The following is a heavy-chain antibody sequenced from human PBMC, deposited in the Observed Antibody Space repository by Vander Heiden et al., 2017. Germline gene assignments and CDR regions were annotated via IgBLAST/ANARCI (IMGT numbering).Heavy chain of an antibody. V-gene: IGHV3-13*01. J-gene: IGHJ6*02. CDR1: GFTFSSYD. Sequence: EVQLVESGEGLVQPGGSLRLSCAASGFTFSSYDMHWVRQATGKGLEWVSAIGTAGDTYYPGSVKGRFTISRENAKNSLYLQMNSLRAGDTAVYYCAREGPGDYGMDVWGQGTTVTVSS. CDR3: AREGPGDYGMDV. CDR2: IGTAGDT.